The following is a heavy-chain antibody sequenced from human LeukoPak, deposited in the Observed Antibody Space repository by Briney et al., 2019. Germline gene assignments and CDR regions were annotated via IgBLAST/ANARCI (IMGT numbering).Heavy chain of an antibody. Sequence: SVKVSCKASGYTFTGYYMHWVRQAPGQGLEWMGGIIPIFGTANYAQKFQGRVTITADESTSTAYMELSSLRSEDTAVYYCARETITGTTREYFDYWGQGTLVTVSS. CDR2: IIPIFGTA. CDR3: ARETITGTTREYFDY. V-gene: IGHV1-69*13. D-gene: IGHD1-7*01. J-gene: IGHJ4*02. CDR1: GYTFTGYY.